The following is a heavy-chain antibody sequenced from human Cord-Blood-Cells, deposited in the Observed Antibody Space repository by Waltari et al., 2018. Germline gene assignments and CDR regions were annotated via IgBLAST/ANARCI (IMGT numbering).Heavy chain of an antibody. J-gene: IGHJ6*02. D-gene: IGHD1-26*01. CDR2: IYYSGST. CDR1: GGSISSYY. Sequence: QVQLQESGPGLVKPSETLSLTCTVPGGSISSYYWSWIRHPPGKGLEWIGYIYYSGSTNYNPSLKSRVTISVDTSKNQFSLKLSSVTAADTAVYYCARLLSGSYYYYYGMDVWGQGTTVTVSS. V-gene: IGHV4-59*01. CDR3: ARLLSGSYYYYYGMDV.